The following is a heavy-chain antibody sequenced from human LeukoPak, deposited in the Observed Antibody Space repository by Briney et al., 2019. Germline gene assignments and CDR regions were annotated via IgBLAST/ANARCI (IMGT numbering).Heavy chain of an antibody. J-gene: IGHJ6*02. CDR3: TTGPFDYYGSASYLANGMDV. Sequence: GGSLRLSCAASGFTFTNAWMSWVRQAPGRGLEWIGRIKSKTDGGTTDYAAPVKGRFTISRDDSKNTLYLQMNSLKTEDTAVYYCTTGPFDYYGSASYLANGMDVWGQGTTVTVSS. CDR1: GFTFTNAW. D-gene: IGHD3-10*01. CDR2: IKSKTDGGTT. V-gene: IGHV3-15*01.